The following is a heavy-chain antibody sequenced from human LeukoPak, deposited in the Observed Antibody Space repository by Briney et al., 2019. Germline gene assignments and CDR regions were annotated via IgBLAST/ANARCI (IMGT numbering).Heavy chain of an antibody. J-gene: IGHJ6*03. CDR3: ARGATITYNMDV. V-gene: IGHV3-13*01. CDR2: IGTAGDT. Sequence: GGSLRLSCAASGFTFSSFWMHWVRQATGKGLEWVSTIGTAGDTYYSDSVKGRFTISRDSAKNSLYLQIKSLRAGDTAVYYCARGATITYNMDVWGEGTTVIVSS. CDR1: GFTFSSFW. D-gene: IGHD5-24*01.